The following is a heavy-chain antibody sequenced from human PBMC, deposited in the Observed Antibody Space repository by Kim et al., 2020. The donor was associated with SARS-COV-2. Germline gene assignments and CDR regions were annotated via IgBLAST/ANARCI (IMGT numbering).Heavy chain of an antibody. CDR2: INHSGST. Sequence: SETLSLTCAVYGGSFSGYYWSWIRQPPGKGLEWIGEINHSGSTNYNPSLKSRVTISVDTSKNQFSLKLSSVTAADTAVYYCARGRGEDNWFDPWGQGT. CDR3: ARGRGEDNWFDP. CDR1: GGSFSGYY. D-gene: IGHD3-16*01. V-gene: IGHV4-34*01. J-gene: IGHJ5*02.